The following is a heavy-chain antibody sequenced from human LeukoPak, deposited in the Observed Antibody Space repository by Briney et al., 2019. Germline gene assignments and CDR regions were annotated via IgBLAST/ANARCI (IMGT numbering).Heavy chain of an antibody. Sequence: ASVKVSCKASGYTFTSYGISWVRQAPGQGLEWMGWISAYNGNTNYAQKLQGRVTMTTDTSTSTAYMELRSLRSDDTAVYYCARVAVSETGYFYYYYGMDVWGQGTTVTVSS. CDR1: GYTFTSYG. V-gene: IGHV1-18*01. D-gene: IGHD3-9*01. CDR3: ARVAVSETGYFYYYYGMDV. CDR2: ISAYNGNT. J-gene: IGHJ6*02.